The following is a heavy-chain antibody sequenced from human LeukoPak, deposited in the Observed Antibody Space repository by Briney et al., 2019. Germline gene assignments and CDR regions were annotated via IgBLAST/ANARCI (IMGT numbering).Heavy chain of an antibody. CDR3: SILRCRGGSCRVGFDP. CDR2: ISSSGSTI. Sequence: GGSLRLSCAASGFTFSSYEMNWVRQAPGKGLEWVSYISSSGSTIYYADSVKGRFTISRDNAKNSLYLQLNSLRAEDTAVYYCSILRCRGGSCRVGFDPWGRGTLVTVST. D-gene: IGHD2-15*01. CDR1: GFTFSSYE. J-gene: IGHJ2*01. V-gene: IGHV3-48*03.